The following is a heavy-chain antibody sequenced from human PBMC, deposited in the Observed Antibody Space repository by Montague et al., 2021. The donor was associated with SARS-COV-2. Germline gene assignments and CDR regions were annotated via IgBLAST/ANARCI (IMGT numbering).Heavy chain of an antibody. Sequence: CAISGDSVSSKSVAWNWVRQSPSRRLEWLGRPYYRSKCVSDYAESVQRRLVITPDTSKNQVSLQLNSVIPEDTAVYFCASSGITLTGLDAFDIWGQGTMVTVSS. CDR2: PYYRSKCVS. CDR1: GDSVSSKSVA. D-gene: IGHD3-9*01. CDR3: ASSGITLTGLDAFDI. J-gene: IGHJ3*02. V-gene: IGHV6-1*01.